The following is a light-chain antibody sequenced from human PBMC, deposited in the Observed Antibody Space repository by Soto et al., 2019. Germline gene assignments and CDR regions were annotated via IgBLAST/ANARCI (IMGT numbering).Light chain of an antibody. Sequence: QAVVTQPRSVSASPGQSVTISCVGTSSDIGGYYYVSWYQQYAGKAPKLIIYDVTKRPSGVPDRFSASKSGSTASLTISGLQPDDEADYYCCSYAGAYTWVFGGGSKLTVL. CDR2: DVT. CDR1: SSDIGGYYY. J-gene: IGLJ3*02. V-gene: IGLV2-11*01. CDR3: CSYAGAYTWV.